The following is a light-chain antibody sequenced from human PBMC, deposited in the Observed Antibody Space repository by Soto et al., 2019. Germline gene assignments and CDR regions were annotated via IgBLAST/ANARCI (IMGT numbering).Light chain of an antibody. J-gene: IGLJ1*01. Sequence: QSVLTQPPSVSGAPGQRVSISCTGSSSNIGAGYDVHWYQQRPGTAPKLLIFGNINRPSGVPDRFSGSKSGTSASLAITGLRAEDEGDYYCQSYDSTLGARYVFGTGTKLTVL. CDR2: GNI. V-gene: IGLV1-40*01. CDR3: QSYDSTLGARYV. CDR1: SSNIGAGYD.